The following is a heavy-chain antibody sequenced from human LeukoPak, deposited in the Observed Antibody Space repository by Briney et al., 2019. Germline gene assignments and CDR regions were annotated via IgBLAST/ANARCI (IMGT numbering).Heavy chain of an antibody. V-gene: IGHV1-69*05. CDR3: ARVGSGDFWSGYYYYMDV. J-gene: IGHJ6*03. Sequence: GASVKVSCKASGGTFSSYAISWVRQAPGQGLEWMGGIIPIFGTANYAQKFQGRVKITTDESTSTAYMELSSLRSEDMAVYYCARVGSGDFWSGYYYYMDVWGKGTTVTVSS. D-gene: IGHD3-3*01. CDR1: GGTFSSYA. CDR2: IIPIFGTA.